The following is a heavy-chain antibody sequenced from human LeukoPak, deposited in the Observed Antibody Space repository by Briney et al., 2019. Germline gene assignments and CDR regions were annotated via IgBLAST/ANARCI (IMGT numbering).Heavy chain of an antibody. CDR1: GFPFSIYG. CDR2: ISTSSSYI. CDR3: ARGADGVSSNSRGWFDP. J-gene: IGHJ5*02. Sequence: GGSLRLSCAGSGFPFSIYGMNWVRQAPGKGLEWVSSISTSSSYIYYADSVKGRFTISRDNARNSLYLQMNTLRAEDTAVYSCARGADGVSSNSRGWFDPWGQGTLVTVSS. D-gene: IGHD2-15*01. V-gene: IGHV3-21*01.